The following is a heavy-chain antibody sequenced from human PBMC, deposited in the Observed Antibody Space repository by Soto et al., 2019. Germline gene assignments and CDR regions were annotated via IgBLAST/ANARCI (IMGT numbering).Heavy chain of an antibody. CDR2: MNPNSGDT. J-gene: IGHJ4*02. CDR1: GYTFTNYH. D-gene: IGHD6-13*01. CDR3: ARGGGGRWYSGDY. V-gene: IGHV1-8*01. Sequence: QVQLVQSGAEVKKPGASVKVSCKASGYTFTNYHIHWVRQATGQGLEWMGWMNPNSGDTGYAQKFQGRVTMPRDTSITAAYRELGGLRSGETAVYYCARGGGGRWYSGDYWGQGTLVTVSS.